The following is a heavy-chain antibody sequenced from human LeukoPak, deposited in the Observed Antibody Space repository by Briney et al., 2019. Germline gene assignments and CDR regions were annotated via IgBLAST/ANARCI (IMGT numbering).Heavy chain of an antibody. D-gene: IGHD2-15*01. CDR3: ARVVASTSIDF. CDR1: GYSIISDYF. CDR2: IFHSGDV. V-gene: IGHV4-38-2*02. Sequence: SETLSLTCIVSGYSIISDYFWGWVRQPPGKGPEWIGSIFHSGDVYYNPSLTSRVNLSVDPSNNRFSLKVTSVTAADTAIYYCARVVASTSIDFWGQGTLVTVSS. J-gene: IGHJ4*02.